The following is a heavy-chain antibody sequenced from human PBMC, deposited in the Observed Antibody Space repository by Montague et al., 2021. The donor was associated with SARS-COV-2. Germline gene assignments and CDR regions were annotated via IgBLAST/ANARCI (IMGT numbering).Heavy chain of an antibody. J-gene: IGHJ5*02. CDR3: ARDGFSSGYYDT. Sequence: SETLSLTCTVSGGSISSSNYYWGWIRQPPGKGLEWIGTIYYSGSTYYNPSLKSRVAISVDTSKNQFSLILRSMTAADTAVFYCARDGFSSGYYDTWGQRTLVTVS. D-gene: IGHD3-22*01. CDR1: GGSISSSNYY. V-gene: IGHV4-39*02. CDR2: IYYSGST.